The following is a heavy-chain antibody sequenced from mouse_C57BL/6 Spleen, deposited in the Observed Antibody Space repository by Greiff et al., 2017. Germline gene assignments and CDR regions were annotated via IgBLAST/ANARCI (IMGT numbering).Heavy chain of an antibody. Sequence: QVQLQQSGAELVKPGASVKISCKASGYAFSSYWMNWVKQRPGKGLEWIGQIYPGDGDTNYNGKFKGKATLTADKSSSTAYMQLSSLTSEDSAVYFCARGELTGTGDFDYWGQGTTLTVSS. D-gene: IGHD4-1*01. V-gene: IGHV1-80*01. CDR2: IYPGDGDT. J-gene: IGHJ2*01. CDR3: ARGELTGTGDFDY. CDR1: GYAFSSYW.